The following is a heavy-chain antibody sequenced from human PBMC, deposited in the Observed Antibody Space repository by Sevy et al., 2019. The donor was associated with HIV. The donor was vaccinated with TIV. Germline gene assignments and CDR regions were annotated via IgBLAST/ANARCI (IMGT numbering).Heavy chain of an antibody. D-gene: IGHD2-21*02. Sequence: ASVKVSCKASGYTFTSYYIHWVRQAPGQGLECMGIINPSGGGTNYAQKFQGRVTFTRDTFTSTVYMELSSLRAEDTAVYYCARVESCGGDCYYSDYWGQGTQVTVS. CDR1: GYTFTSYY. CDR2: INPSGGGT. J-gene: IGHJ4*02. V-gene: IGHV1-46*01. CDR3: ARVESCGGDCYYSDY.